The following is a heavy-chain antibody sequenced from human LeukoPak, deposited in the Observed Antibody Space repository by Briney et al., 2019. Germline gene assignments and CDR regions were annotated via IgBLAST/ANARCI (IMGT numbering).Heavy chain of an antibody. CDR3: AAVPYYDILTGYYPIFDY. CDR2: IVVGSGNT. Sequence: GASVKVSCKASGFTFTSSAMQWVRQARGQRLEWIGWIVVGSGNTNYAQKFQERVTITRDMSTSTAYMELSSLRSEDTAVYYCAAVPYYDILTGYYPIFDYWGQGTLVTVSS. V-gene: IGHV1-58*02. CDR1: GFTFTSSA. D-gene: IGHD3-9*01. J-gene: IGHJ4*02.